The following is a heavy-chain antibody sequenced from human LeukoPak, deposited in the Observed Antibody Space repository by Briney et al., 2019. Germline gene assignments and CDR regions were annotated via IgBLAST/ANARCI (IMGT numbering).Heavy chain of an antibody. CDR1: GFTFSSYA. V-gene: IGHV3-23*01. CDR3: ATESGSSWYAGNWYFDY. CDR2: ISGSGGST. Sequence: GGSLRLSCAASGFTFSSYAMSWVRQAPGKGLEWVSAISGSGGSTYYADSVKGRFTISRDNSKNTLYLQMNSLRAEDTAVYYCATESGSSWYAGNWYFDYWGQGTLVTVSS. D-gene: IGHD6-13*01. J-gene: IGHJ4*02.